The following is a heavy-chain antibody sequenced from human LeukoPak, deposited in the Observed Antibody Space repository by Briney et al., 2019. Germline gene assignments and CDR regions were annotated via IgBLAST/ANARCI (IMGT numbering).Heavy chain of an antibody. J-gene: IGHJ4*02. Sequence: GASVKVSCKASGYTFTSYYMHWVRQAPGQGLEWMGIINPSGGSTSYAQKFQGRVTMTRDTSTSKVYMELSSLRSEDTAVYYCARETSTGDGYTPFDYWGQGTLVTVSS. CDR3: ARETSTGDGYTPFDY. D-gene: IGHD5-24*01. CDR1: GYTFTSYY. V-gene: IGHV1-46*01. CDR2: INPSGGST.